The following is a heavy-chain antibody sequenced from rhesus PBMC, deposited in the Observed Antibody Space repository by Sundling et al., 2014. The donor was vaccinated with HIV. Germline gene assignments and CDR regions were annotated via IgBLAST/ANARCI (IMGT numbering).Heavy chain of an antibody. Sequence: QVTLKESGPALVKPTQTLTLTCSFSGFSLSTSGMGVGWIRQPPGKALEWLASIYWDDDKYYSTSLKSRLTISKDTSKNQVVLIMTNMDPVDTATYYCVRRPSNYGSDTWGQGVVVTVSS. V-gene: IGHV2S1*01. D-gene: IGHD2-2*01. CDR2: IYWDDDK. CDR3: VRRPSNYGSDT. CDR1: GFSLSTSGMG. J-gene: IGHJ6*01.